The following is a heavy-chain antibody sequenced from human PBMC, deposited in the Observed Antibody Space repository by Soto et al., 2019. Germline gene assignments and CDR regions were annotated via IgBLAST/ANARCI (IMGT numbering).Heavy chain of an antibody. J-gene: IGHJ4*02. V-gene: IGHV3-74*01. D-gene: IGHD5-18*01. Sequence: PGGSLSLSCAASGFTFSSYWMHWVRQAPGKGLVWVSRINSDGSSTSYADSVKGRFTISRDNAKNTLYLQMNSLRAEDTAVYYCARVSQLTEIQLWLLDSDYFDYWGQGTLVTVSS. CDR3: ARVSQLTEIQLWLLDSDYFDY. CDR1: GFTFSSYW. CDR2: INSDGSST.